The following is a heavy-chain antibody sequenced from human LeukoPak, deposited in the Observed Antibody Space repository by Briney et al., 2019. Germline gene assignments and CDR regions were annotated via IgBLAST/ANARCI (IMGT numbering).Heavy chain of an antibody. CDR3: AREGIGYSSGWYEFG. CDR2: IYSGGST. Sequence: PGGSLRLSCAASGFTVSSNYMSWVRQAPGRGLEWVSIIYSGGSTYYADSVKGRFTISRDNSKNTLYLQMNSLRAEDTAVYYCAREGIGYSSGWYEFGGGQGTLVAVSS. D-gene: IGHD6-19*01. CDR1: GFTVSSNY. J-gene: IGHJ4*02. V-gene: IGHV3-66*01.